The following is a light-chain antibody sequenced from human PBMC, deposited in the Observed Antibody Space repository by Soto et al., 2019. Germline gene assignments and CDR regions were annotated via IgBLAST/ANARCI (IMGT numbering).Light chain of an antibody. CDR2: EVS. Sequence: QSALTQPASVSGSPGQSITISCTGTSSDVGGYNYVSWYQQHPGKAPKLMIYEVSNRPSGVSNRLSGSKSGNTAFLTISGLQAEDEADYYCSSYTSSSTRVFGGGTKLTVL. V-gene: IGLV2-14*01. CDR3: SSYTSSSTRV. J-gene: IGLJ3*02. CDR1: SSDVGGYNY.